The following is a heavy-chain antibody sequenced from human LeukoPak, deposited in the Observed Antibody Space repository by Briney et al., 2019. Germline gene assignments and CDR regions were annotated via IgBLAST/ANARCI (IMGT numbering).Heavy chain of an antibody. CDR2: MNPDSGNT. J-gene: IGHJ4*02. V-gene: IGHV1-8*01. D-gene: IGHD3-16*01. CDR3: ARAKRLGGNYYFDY. CDR1: GSTFTSYD. Sequence: ASVKVSCKASGSTFTSYDINWVRQATGQGLEWMGWMNPDSGNTGYAQKFQGRVTMTRNTSISTAYMELSSLRSEDTAVYYCARAKRLGGNYYFDYWGQGTLVAV.